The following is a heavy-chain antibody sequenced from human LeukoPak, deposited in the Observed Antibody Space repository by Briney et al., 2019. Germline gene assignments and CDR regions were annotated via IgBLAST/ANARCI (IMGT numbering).Heavy chain of an antibody. CDR2: ISSSSSTI. J-gene: IGHJ4*02. Sequence: GGSLRLSCAASGFTFSSHSMNWVRQAPGKGLEWVSYISSSSSTIYYADSVKGRFTISRDNAKNSLYLQMNSLRAEDTAVYYCAREVVESLSSGYYPRYWGQGTLVTVSS. D-gene: IGHD3-22*01. CDR1: GFTFSSHS. V-gene: IGHV3-48*01. CDR3: AREVVESLSSGYYPRY.